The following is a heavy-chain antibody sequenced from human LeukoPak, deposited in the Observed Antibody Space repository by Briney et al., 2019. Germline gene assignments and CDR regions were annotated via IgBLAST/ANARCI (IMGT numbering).Heavy chain of an antibody. CDR2: IYYSGST. J-gene: IGHJ4*02. Sequence: SETLSLTCTVSGGSISSSSSYWGWIRQPPGKGLEWIGSIYYSGSTYYNPSLKSRVTISVDTSKNQFSLKLSSVTAADTAVYYCARLIRYYYGSGSENWGQGTLVTVSS. CDR1: GGSISSSSSY. D-gene: IGHD3-10*01. CDR3: ARLIRYYYGSGSEN. V-gene: IGHV4-39*01.